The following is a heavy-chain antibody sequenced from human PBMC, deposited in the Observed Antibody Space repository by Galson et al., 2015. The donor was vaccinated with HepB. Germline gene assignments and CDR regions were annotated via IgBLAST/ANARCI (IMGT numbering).Heavy chain of an antibody. CDR3: ARGEGSGYYYVGY. Sequence: SVKVSCKASGYSFSMYGVSWVRQAPGQGLEWMGWINTNTGNPTYAQGFTGRFVFSLDTSVSTAYLQISSLKAEDTAVYYCARGEGSGYYYVGYWGQGTLVTVSS. CDR2: INTNTGNP. D-gene: IGHD3-22*01. J-gene: IGHJ4*02. CDR1: GYSFSMYG. V-gene: IGHV7-4-1*02.